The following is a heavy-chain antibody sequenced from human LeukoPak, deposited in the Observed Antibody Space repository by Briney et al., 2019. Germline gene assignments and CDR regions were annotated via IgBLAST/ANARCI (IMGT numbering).Heavy chain of an antibody. CDR1: GYIFTSYW. CDR2: IYPGDSDT. V-gene: IGHV5-51*01. D-gene: IGHD3-10*01. Sequence: GESLKISCQGSGYIFTSYWIGWVRQMPGKGLEWMGIIYPGDSDTRYSPSFQGQVTISADKSISTAYLQWSSLKASDTAMYYCASSKDGSGSYHYYYGMDVWGQGTTVTVSS. J-gene: IGHJ6*02. CDR3: ASSKDGSGSYHYYYGMDV.